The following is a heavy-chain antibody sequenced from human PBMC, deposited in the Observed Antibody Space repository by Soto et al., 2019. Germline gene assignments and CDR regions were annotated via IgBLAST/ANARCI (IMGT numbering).Heavy chain of an antibody. V-gene: IGHV1-69*01. D-gene: IGHD2-2*01. CDR2: IIPIFGTA. CDR1: GGTFSSYA. CDR3: ARGVWWYCSSNRCPVWFDP. Sequence: QVQLVQSGAEVKKPGSSVKVSCKASGGTFSSYAISWVRQAPGQGLEWMGGIIPIFGTANYAQKFQGRVTIPAEDSASTAYMELSSLRSEDTAVYYCARGVWWYCSSNRCPVWFDPWGQGTLVTVSS. J-gene: IGHJ5*02.